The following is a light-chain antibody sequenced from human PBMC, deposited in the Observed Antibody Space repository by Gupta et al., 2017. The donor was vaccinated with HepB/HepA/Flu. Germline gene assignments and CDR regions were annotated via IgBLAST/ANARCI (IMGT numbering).Light chain of an antibody. CDR3: GTWDSSLSAVV. Sequence: QSVLTQPPSASAAPRQKVTISCSGGSSNIGKNYVSWYQQLPGTAPKLLIYDNNERPSGIPDRFSGSKSGTSATLGITGLQTGDEADYYCGTWDSSLSAVVFGGGTQLTVL. CDR1: SSNIGKNY. CDR2: DNN. J-gene: IGLJ2*01. V-gene: IGLV1-51*01.